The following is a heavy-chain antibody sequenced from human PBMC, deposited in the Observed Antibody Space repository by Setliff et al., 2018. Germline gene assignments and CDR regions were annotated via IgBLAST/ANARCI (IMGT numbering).Heavy chain of an antibody. V-gene: IGHV4-59*01. CDR2: VYYSGLT. CDR1: GGSISTYY. Sequence: NPSETLSLTCTVSGGSISTYYWSWIRQPPGKGLEFIGYVYYSGLTNYDPSLKSRVTMSVDSSENQFSLKLSSVTAADTAVYYCARGGTYRYFDYWGQGALVTVSS. CDR3: ARGGTYRYFDY. J-gene: IGHJ4*02.